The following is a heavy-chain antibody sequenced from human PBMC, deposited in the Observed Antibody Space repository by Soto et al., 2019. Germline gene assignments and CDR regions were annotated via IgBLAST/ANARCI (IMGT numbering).Heavy chain of an antibody. CDR2: IAYDGRNK. V-gene: IGHV3-30*04. Sequence: QVQLVESGGGVVQPGRSLRLSCAASGFTFSSYAMHWVRQAPGKGLEWVAVIAYDGRNKYYADSVKGRFTISRDNSKNTLYLQMNSLRAEDTAVYYCARSSSGWYYFDYWGQGTLVTVSS. CDR3: ARSSSGWYYFDY. D-gene: IGHD6-19*01. CDR1: GFTFSSYA. J-gene: IGHJ4*02.